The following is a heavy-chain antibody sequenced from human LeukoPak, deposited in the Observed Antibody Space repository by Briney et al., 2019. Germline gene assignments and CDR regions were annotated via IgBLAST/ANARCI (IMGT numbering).Heavy chain of an antibody. Sequence: GGSLRLSCAASGFTFSSYWMSWVRQAPGKGLEWVANIKQDGGEKYYVDSVKGRFTISRDNAKNSLYLQMNSLRAEDTAVYYCARDGYYSYSSSWYYYYYYMDVWGKGTTVTVSS. D-gene: IGHD6-13*01. J-gene: IGHJ6*03. CDR3: ARDGYYSYSSSWYYYYYYMDV. CDR1: GFTFSSYW. V-gene: IGHV3-7*01. CDR2: IKQDGGEK.